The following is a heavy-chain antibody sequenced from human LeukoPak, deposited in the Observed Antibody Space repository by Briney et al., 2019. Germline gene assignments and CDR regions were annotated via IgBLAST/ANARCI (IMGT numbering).Heavy chain of an antibody. CDR1: GYTFTSYD. J-gene: IGHJ6*03. CDR2: MNPNSGNT. D-gene: IGHD2-15*01. CDR3: ARGKRWSATYYYYYMDV. V-gene: IGHV1-8*01. Sequence: ASVKVSCKASGYTFTSYDINWVRQATGQGLEWMGGMNPNSGNTGYAQKFQGRVTMTRNTSISTAYMELSSLRSEDMAVYYCARGKRWSATYYYYYMDVWGKGTTVTVSS.